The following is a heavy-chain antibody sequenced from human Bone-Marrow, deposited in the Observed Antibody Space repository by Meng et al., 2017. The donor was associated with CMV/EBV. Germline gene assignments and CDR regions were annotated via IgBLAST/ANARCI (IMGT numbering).Heavy chain of an antibody. CDR2: IRYDGSNK. J-gene: IGHJ6*02. CDR3: AKDSGLVVANLPYYYYGMDV. V-gene: IGHV3-30*02. CDR1: GFTFSSYG. Sequence: GGSLRLSCAASGFTFSSYGMHWVRQAPGKGLEWVAFIRYDGSNKYYADSVKGRFTISRDNSKNTLYLQMNSLRAEDTAVYYCAKDSGLVVANLPYYYYGMDVWGQGPTVTVSS. D-gene: IGHD2-15*01.